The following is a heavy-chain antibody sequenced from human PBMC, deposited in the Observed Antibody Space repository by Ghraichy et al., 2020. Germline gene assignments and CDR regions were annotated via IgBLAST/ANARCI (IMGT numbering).Heavy chain of an antibody. CDR3: AKDIYRSGYCSTSICYKGLFDY. J-gene: IGHJ4*02. CDR1: GFTFSNYA. D-gene: IGHD2-2*02. CDR2: ISVSGSST. V-gene: IGHV3-23*01. Sequence: GGSLRLSCAAFGFTFSNYAMSWVRQAPGKGLEWVSAISVSGSSTYYADSVKGRFTISRDNSKNTLYLQMNSLSSEDTAVYYCAKDIYRSGYCSTSICYKGLFDYWGQGTLVTASS.